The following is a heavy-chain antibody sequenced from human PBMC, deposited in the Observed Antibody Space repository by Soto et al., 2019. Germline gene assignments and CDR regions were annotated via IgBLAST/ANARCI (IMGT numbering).Heavy chain of an antibody. Sequence: SETLSLTCTVSGGSVSNSNYYCGWIRQSPGKGLEWIGSVYYRGRSYSKSSVKSRVTISVDTSKNQFSLNLNSVTASDTAVYYCVSQRTSVLTQAYFDYWGPGALVTVSS. CDR3: VSQRTSVLTQAYFDY. V-gene: IGHV4-39*01. CDR2: VYYRGRS. CDR1: GGSVSNSNYY. D-gene: IGHD2-8*01. J-gene: IGHJ4*02.